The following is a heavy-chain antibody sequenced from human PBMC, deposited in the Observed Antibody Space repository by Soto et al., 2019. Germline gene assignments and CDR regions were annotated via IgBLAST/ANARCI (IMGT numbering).Heavy chain of an antibody. Sequence: PGGSLRLSCAASGFTLSSYIMNWVRQAPGKGLEWVSYISSSSSTIYYADSVKGRFTISRDNAKNSLYLQMNSLRAEDTAVYYCARDSDPLNYYDFWSGYAGGYYYSYMDVWGKGTTVTVSS. CDR1: GFTLSSYI. D-gene: IGHD3-3*01. J-gene: IGHJ6*03. CDR2: ISSSSSTI. CDR3: ARDSDPLNYYDFWSGYAGGYYYSYMDV. V-gene: IGHV3-48*01.